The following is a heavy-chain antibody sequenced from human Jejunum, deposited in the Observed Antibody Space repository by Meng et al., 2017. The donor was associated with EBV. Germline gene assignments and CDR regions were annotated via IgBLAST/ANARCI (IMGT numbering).Heavy chain of an antibody. CDR2: INRDGSKT. V-gene: IGHV3-74*01. Sequence: EVQVVGAGGGLVYPWDSLRLSCAAPGFTFSSYWMHWARQAPGKGLGWVSRINRDGSKTNYADSVKGRFTISRDIAKNTLYLQLNSLRADDTAVYYCVRGPPPDTWGQGTLVTVSS. J-gene: IGHJ5*02. CDR1: GFTFSSYW. CDR3: VRGPPPDT.